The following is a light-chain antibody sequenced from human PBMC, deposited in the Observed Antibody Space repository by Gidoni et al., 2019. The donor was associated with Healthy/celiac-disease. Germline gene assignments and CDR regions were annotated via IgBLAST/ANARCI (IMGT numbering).Light chain of an antibody. J-gene: IGKJ1*01. CDR1: QGISNY. CDR2: AAS. Sequence: DIQMTQSPSSLSASVGDRVTITCRASQGISNYLAWYQQKPGKVPKLLIYAASTLQSGVPSRFSGSGSGTDFTLTISSLKPEDVETYYCQKYNSALGTFGQGTKVEIK. V-gene: IGKV1-27*01. CDR3: QKYNSALGT.